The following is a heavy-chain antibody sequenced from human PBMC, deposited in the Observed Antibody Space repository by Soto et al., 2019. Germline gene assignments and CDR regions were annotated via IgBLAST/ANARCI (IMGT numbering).Heavy chain of an antibody. D-gene: IGHD6-13*01. CDR3: ALIAAAGTISAVDI. CDR1: GGAISSYY. V-gene: IGHV4-4*07. Sequence: GRLWVTCTVGGGAISSYYWSWIREPAGKGLEWIGRIYTSGSTNYNPSLKSGVTMSVDTSKNQFSLKLSSVTAADTAVYYCALIAAAGTISAVDIWGQGTMVT. CDR2: IYTSGST. J-gene: IGHJ3*02.